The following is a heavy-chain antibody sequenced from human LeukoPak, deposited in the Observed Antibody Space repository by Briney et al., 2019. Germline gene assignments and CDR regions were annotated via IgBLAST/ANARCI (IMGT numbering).Heavy chain of an antibody. CDR2: IKSDGSST. D-gene: IGHD6-19*01. Sequence: GGSLRLSCAASGFTFSSYWMHWVRQAPGKGLVWVSRIKSDGSSTTYADSVKGRFTISRDNAKNTLYLQMNSLRAEDTAVYYCTRATLGYSSGWYDNWGQGTLVTVSS. V-gene: IGHV3-74*01. J-gene: IGHJ5*02. CDR1: GFTFSSYW. CDR3: TRATLGYSSGWYDN.